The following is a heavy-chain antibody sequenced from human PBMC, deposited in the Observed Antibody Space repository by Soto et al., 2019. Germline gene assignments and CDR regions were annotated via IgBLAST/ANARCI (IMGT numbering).Heavy chain of an antibody. CDR2: IGSSSSYI. Sequence: EVQLVESGGGLVKPGGSLRLSCAASGFTFSSYSMNWVRQAPGKGLEWVSSIGSSSSYIYYADSVKGRFTISRDNAKNSLYLQMNSLRAEDTAVYYCARGVAARIYGMDVWGQGTTVTVSS. V-gene: IGHV3-21*01. J-gene: IGHJ6*02. D-gene: IGHD6-6*01. CDR3: ARGVAARIYGMDV. CDR1: GFTFSSYS.